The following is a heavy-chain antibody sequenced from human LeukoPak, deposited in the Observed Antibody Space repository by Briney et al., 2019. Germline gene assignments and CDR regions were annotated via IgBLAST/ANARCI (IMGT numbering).Heavy chain of an antibody. CDR2: ISGSGGST. D-gene: IGHD5-18*01. Sequence: GGSLRLSCAASGFTFSSYAMSWVRQAPGKGLEWVSAISGSGGSTYYADSVKGRFTISRDNAKNSLYLQMNSLRAEDTAVYYCGIYSYGDDFDYWGQGTLVTVSS. J-gene: IGHJ4*02. CDR3: GIYSYGDDFDY. V-gene: IGHV3-23*01. CDR1: GFTFSSYA.